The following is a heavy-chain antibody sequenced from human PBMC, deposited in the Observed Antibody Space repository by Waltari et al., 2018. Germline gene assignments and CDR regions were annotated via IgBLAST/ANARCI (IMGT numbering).Heavy chain of an antibody. CDR3: ARDQRLDWNIVGAFDI. CDR2: IYYSGST. J-gene: IGHJ3*02. D-gene: IGHD1-1*01. V-gene: IGHV4-59*01. Sequence: QVQLQESGPGLVKPSETLSLTCTVSGGSISSYYWSWIRQPPGKGLEWIGYIYYSGSTNYNPSLKSRVTISVDTSKNQFSLKLSSVTAADTAVYYCARDQRLDWNIVGAFDIWGQGTMVTVSS. CDR1: GGSISSYY.